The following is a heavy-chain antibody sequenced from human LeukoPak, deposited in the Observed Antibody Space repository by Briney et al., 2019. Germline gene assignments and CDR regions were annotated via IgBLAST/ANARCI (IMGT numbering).Heavy chain of an antibody. J-gene: IGHJ4*02. Sequence: PSETLSLTCTVSGGSISSYYWSWIRQPPGKGLEWIGYIYYSGNTFYNPSLRSRVSISLDTSKNQFSLKLSSVTAADTAVYYCARDLSGYDYIDYWGQGALVTVSS. V-gene: IGHV4-59*12. CDR3: ARDLSGYDYIDY. D-gene: IGHD5-12*01. CDR2: IYYSGNT. CDR1: GGSISSYY.